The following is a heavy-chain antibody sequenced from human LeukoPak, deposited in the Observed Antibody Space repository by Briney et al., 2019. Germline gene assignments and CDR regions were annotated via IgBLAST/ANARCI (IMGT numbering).Heavy chain of an antibody. CDR3: ARTNGGYEYN. J-gene: IGHJ4*02. CDR2: ISAYNGNT. CDR1: GYTFTSYG. Sequence: ASVKVSCKASGYTFTSYGISWVRQAPGQGLEWMGWISAYNGNTNYAQNLQGRVTMTTDTSTSTAYMELSSLRSEDTAVYYCARTNGGYEYNWGQGTRVIVSS. V-gene: IGHV1-18*01. D-gene: IGHD5-12*01.